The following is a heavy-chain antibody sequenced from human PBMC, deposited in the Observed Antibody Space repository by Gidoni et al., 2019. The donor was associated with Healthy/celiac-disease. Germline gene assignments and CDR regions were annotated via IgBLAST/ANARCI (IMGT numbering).Heavy chain of an antibody. CDR2: INHSGST. CDR1: GWSFSGYY. Sequence: QVQLQQWGAGLLKPSETLSLTCAVYGWSFSGYYWSWIRQPPGKGLEWIGEINHSGSTNYNPSLKSRVTISVDTSKNQFSLKLSSVTAADTAVYYCARARQGSSSWDTYYGMDVWGQGTTVTVSS. D-gene: IGHD6-13*01. V-gene: IGHV4-34*01. CDR3: ARARQGSSSWDTYYGMDV. J-gene: IGHJ6*02.